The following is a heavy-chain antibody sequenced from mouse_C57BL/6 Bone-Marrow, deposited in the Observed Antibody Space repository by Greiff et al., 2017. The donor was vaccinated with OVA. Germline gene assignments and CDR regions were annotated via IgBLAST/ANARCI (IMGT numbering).Heavy chain of an antibody. D-gene: IGHD1-1*01. J-gene: IGHJ1*03. CDR2: ISSGGDYI. V-gene: IGHV5-9-1*02. Sequence: EVQGVESGEGLVKPGGSLKLSCAASGFTFSSYAMSWVRQTPEKRLEWVAYISSGGDYIYYADTVKGRFTISRDNARNTLYLQMSSLKSEDTAMYYCTRERTTVVADWYFDVWGTGTTVTVSS. CDR3: TRERTTVVADWYFDV. CDR1: GFTFSSYA.